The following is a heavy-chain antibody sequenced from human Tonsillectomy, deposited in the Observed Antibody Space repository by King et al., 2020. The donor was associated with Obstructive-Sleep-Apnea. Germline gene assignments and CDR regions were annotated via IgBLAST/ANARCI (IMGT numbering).Heavy chain of an antibody. CDR3: ARELLLWFGDETPNYFDY. J-gene: IGHJ4*02. Sequence: VQLVESGGGVVQPGRSLRLSCAASGFTFSTNVMHWVRQAPGKGLEWGAVMSYDGSNKYYADSVKGRFTISRDNSKNTLYLQMNSLRPEDTAVYYCARELLLWFGDETPNYFDYWGQGTLVTVSS. D-gene: IGHD3-10*01. V-gene: IGHV3-30*04. CDR2: MSYDGSNK. CDR1: GFTFSTNV.